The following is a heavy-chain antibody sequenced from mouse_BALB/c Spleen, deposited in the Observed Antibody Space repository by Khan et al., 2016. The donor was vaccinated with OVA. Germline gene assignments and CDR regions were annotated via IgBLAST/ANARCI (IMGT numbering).Heavy chain of an antibody. CDR1: GYTFTSYF. CDR2: INPNNDYT. D-gene: IGHD2-1*01. V-gene: IGHV1S81*02. CDR3: TRTGYGNPFAY. Sequence: QVQLQQSGTELVKPGASVKLSCKASGYTFTSYFLYWVMQRPGQGLEWIGGINPNNDYTFFNEKFKSEATLTLDKSSSTAYMQLSSLTAEDSSVYYGTRTGYGNPFAYWGQGTLVTVSA. J-gene: IGHJ3*01.